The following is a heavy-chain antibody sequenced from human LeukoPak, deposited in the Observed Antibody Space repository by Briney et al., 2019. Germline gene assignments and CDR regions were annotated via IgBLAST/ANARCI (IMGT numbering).Heavy chain of an antibody. CDR1: GFTFSSHG. Sequence: PGMSLRLSCAASGFTFSSHGMHWVRQAPGKGLEWVAVIWYDGSHKYYADSVRGRFTISRDNAKNTLYLQMNSLRAEDTAVYYCTRDTFGARDSWGQGTLVTVSS. CDR3: TRDTFGARDS. J-gene: IGHJ4*02. V-gene: IGHV3-33*01. CDR2: IWYDGSHK. D-gene: IGHD3-10*01.